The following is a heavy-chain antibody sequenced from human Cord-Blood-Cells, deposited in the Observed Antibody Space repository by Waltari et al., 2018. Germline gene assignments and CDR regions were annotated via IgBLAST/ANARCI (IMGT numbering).Heavy chain of an antibody. D-gene: IGHD3-16*01. J-gene: IGHJ6*02. CDR2: SNAGKGNT. V-gene: IGHV1-3*01. CDR3: ARDLVTTRFGGYYYYGMDV. Sequence: QVQLVQSGAEVKKPGASVKVSCKASGYTFTSYAMHWVRQAPGQRLEWMGWSNAGKGNTKYSQKFQGRVTITRDTSASTAYMELSSLRSEDTAVYYCARDLVTTRFGGYYYYGMDVWGQGTTVTVSS. CDR1: GYTFTSYA.